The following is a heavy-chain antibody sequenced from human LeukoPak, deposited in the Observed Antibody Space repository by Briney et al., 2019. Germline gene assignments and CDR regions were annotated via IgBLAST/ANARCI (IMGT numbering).Heavy chain of an antibody. V-gene: IGHV4-4*02. Sequence: SETLSLTCVVSGASIISNNWWSWVRQPPGKGLEWIGEIHHSGSTNYNPSLKSRVIISVDKSKSQVSLKLSSVTDADTAVYYCAGPYGSENYLRGFTPWGQGTLVTVSS. J-gene: IGHJ5*02. D-gene: IGHD3-10*01. CDR3: AGPYGSENYLRGFTP. CDR2: IHHSGST. CDR1: GASIISNNW.